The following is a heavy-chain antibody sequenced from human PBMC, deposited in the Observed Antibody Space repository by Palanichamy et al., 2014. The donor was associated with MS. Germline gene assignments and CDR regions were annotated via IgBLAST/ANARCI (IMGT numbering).Heavy chain of an antibody. V-gene: IGHV3-48*02. CDR2: ISSSSSTI. CDR3: ARVTAAGSRFYYYGMDV. Sequence: EVQLVESGGGLVQPGGSLRLSCAASGFTFSSYSMNWVRQAPGKGLVWVSYISSSSSTIYYADSVKGRFTISRDNAKNSLYLQMNSLRDEDTAVYYCARVTAAGSRFYYYGMDVWGQGTTVTVSS. CDR1: GFTFSSYS. D-gene: IGHD6-13*01. J-gene: IGHJ6*02.